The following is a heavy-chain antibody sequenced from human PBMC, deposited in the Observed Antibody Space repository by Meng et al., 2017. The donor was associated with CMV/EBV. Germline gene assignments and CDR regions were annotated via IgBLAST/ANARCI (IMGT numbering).Heavy chain of an antibody. J-gene: IGHJ4*02. CDR3: ARGPEVDYGDYVGLDY. D-gene: IGHD4-17*01. V-gene: IGHV4-4*07. Sequence: VQRTGSGPALVMPSETLSLTRTVSGGSISSYYWSWIRQPAGKGLEWIGRIYTSGSTNYNPSLKSRVTMPVDTSKNQFSLKLSSVTAADTAVYYCARGPEVDYGDYVGLDYWGQGTLVTVSS. CDR1: GGSISSYY. CDR2: IYTSGST.